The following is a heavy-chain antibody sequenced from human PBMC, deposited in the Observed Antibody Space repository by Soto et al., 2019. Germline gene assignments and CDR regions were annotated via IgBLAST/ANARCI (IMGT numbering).Heavy chain of an antibody. Sequence: LSLTCAVYGGSFSGYYWSWIRQPPGKGLEWIGEINHSGSTNYNPSLKSRVTISVDTSKDQFSLKLSSVAAADTAVYYCARGRITGTTGGWFDPWGQGTLVTVSS. CDR1: GGSFSGYY. J-gene: IGHJ5*02. CDR2: INHSGST. D-gene: IGHD1-7*01. V-gene: IGHV4-34*01. CDR3: ARGRITGTTGGWFDP.